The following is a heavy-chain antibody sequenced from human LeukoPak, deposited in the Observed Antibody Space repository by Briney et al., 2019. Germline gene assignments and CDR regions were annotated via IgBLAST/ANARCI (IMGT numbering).Heavy chain of an antibody. CDR2: IRQDGSEK. J-gene: IGHJ1*01. CDR3: MRQNRAYFFGH. CDR1: GFTFSSYW. V-gene: IGHV3-7*01. Sequence: GGSLRLSCAASGFTFSSYWMTWGRQAPGKGLEWVANIRQDGSEKNYVDSVKRRFTISRDNAKNSLYLQMNSLRVEDTAVYFCMRQNRAYFFGHWGQGTLVTVSS. D-gene: IGHD3-3*01.